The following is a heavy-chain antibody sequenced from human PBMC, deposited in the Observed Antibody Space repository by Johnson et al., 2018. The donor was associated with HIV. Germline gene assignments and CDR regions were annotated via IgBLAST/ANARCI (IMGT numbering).Heavy chain of an antibody. D-gene: IGHD6-13*01. Sequence: VQLVESGGGLIQPGGSLRLSCAASGFTLSSYWMHWVRQVPGKGPVWVSRINSDGSSSAYADSVKGRFTISRDGAKNTLYLQMNSLRAADTAAYYCARPTRSSIAATGDDAFDIWGQGTMVTVSS. J-gene: IGHJ3*02. CDR2: INSDGSSS. CDR3: ARPTRSSIAATGDDAFDI. V-gene: IGHV3-74*02. CDR1: GFTLSSYW.